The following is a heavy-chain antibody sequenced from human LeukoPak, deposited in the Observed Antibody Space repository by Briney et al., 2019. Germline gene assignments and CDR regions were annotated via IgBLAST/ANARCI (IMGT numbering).Heavy chain of an antibody. Sequence: ASVKVSCKASGYTFTGYYMHWVRQAPGQGLEWMGWINPNSGGTNYAQKFQGRVTMTRDTSISTAFMELSSLRSEDTAVYYCARVGIQLWFANDYWGQGTLVTVSS. CDR1: GYTFTGYY. D-gene: IGHD5-18*01. J-gene: IGHJ4*02. V-gene: IGHV1-2*02. CDR2: INPNSGGT. CDR3: ARVGIQLWFANDY.